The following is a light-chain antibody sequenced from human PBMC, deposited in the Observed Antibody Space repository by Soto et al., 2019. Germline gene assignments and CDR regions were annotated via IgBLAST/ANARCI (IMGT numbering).Light chain of an antibody. Sequence: EIVMTQSPATLSVSPGERATLSCRASQTISTNLAWYQQKPGQAPSLLIYGASTRASGIPARFSGSGSGTEFTLTISSLQSEDFAVYYCQHYNNWVSFGGGTRVEIK. CDR1: QTISTN. V-gene: IGKV3-15*01. CDR3: QHYNNWVS. J-gene: IGKJ4*01. CDR2: GAS.